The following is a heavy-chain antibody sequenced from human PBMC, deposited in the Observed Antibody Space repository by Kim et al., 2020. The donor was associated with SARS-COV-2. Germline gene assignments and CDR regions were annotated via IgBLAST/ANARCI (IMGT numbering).Heavy chain of an antibody. J-gene: IGHJ5*02. D-gene: IGHD3-9*01. CDR3: ARSDILTGYPNWFDP. V-gene: IGHV1-18*01. Sequence: KLQGRVTMTTDTSTSTAYMELRSLRSDDTAVYYCARSDILTGYPNWFDPWGQGTLVTVSS.